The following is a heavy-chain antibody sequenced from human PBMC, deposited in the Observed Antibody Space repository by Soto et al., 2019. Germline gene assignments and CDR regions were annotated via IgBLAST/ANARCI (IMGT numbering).Heavy chain of an antibody. V-gene: IGHV1-69*12. Sequence: QVQPVQSGTEVKKPGSSVKVSCKASGGTFSSYAINWVRQAPGQGLEWMGGIIPIFATADYAQKFQGRVTITADESTSTAYMELSSLRSEDTVVFYCPQCLLGVNYYYGMDVSGQGTTVTVSS. CDR3: PQCLLGVNYYYGMDV. D-gene: IGHD3-16*01. CDR1: GGTFSSYA. CDR2: IIPIFATA. J-gene: IGHJ6*02.